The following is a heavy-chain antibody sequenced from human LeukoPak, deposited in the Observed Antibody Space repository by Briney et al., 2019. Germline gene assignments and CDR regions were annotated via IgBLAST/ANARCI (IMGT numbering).Heavy chain of an antibody. CDR1: GGSVSSNSAA. CDR3: ARDLDGFEY. Sequence: SQTLSLTCALSGGSVSSNSAAWNWMRQSPSRGLEWLGRTYYRSRWYNDYAVSVQSRITINPDTSKNQFSLQLNSVTPEDTAVCYCARDLDGFEYWGQGTLVTVSS. J-gene: IGHJ4*02. V-gene: IGHV6-1*01. CDR2: TYYRSRWYN.